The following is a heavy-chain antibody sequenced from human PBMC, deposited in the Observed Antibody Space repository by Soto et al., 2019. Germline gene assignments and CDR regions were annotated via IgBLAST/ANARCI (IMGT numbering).Heavy chain of an antibody. CDR1: GGSISSYY. D-gene: IGHD2-21*02. Sequence: QVQLQESGPGLVKPSETLSLTCTVSGGSISSYYWSWIRQPPGKGLEWIGYMYNTGSTGYNPSLKSRVTISVDTSKNQFSLKLNAVTAADTAVYYCARDLWGYCGTDCYPLDVWGQGTTVTVSS. CDR3: ARDLWGYCGTDCYPLDV. J-gene: IGHJ6*02. CDR2: MYNTGST. V-gene: IGHV4-59*01.